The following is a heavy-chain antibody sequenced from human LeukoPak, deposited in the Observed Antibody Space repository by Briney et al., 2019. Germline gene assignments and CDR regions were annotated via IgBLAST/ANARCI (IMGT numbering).Heavy chain of an antibody. CDR3: AREVKYYDFWSGYYYYYMDV. CDR1: GFTFRNYW. J-gene: IGHJ6*03. Sequence: SGGSLRLSCGASGFTFRNYWMNWVRQVPGKGLVWVSRINSDGSSTSYADSVKGRFTISRDNAKSTLYLQMNSLRAEDTAVYYCAREVKYYDFWSGYYYYYMDVWGKGTTVTVSS. V-gene: IGHV3-74*01. CDR2: INSDGSST. D-gene: IGHD3-3*01.